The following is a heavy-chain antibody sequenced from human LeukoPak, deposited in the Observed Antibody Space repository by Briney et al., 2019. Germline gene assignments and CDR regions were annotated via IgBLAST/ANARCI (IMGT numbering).Heavy chain of an antibody. V-gene: IGHV3-23*01. CDR2: ISGSGGST. Sequence: GGSLRLSCAASGFTFSSYAMSWVRQAPGKGLEWVSAISGSGGSTYYADSVKGRFTIPRDNSKNTLYLQMNSLRAEDTAVYYCAKDDHILTGYSPSDYWGQGTLVTVSS. CDR1: GFTFSSYA. D-gene: IGHD3-9*01. CDR3: AKDDHILTGYSPSDY. J-gene: IGHJ4*02.